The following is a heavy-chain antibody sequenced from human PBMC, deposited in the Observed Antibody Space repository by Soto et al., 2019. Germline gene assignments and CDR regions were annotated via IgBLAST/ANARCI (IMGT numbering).Heavy chain of an antibody. CDR3: ARNEMATITVDAFDI. D-gene: IGHD5-12*01. CDR2: IIPIFGTA. Sequence: ASVKVSCKASGGTFSSYAISWVRQAPGQGLEWMGGIIPIFGTANYAQKFQGRVTITADESTSTAYMELSSLRSEDTAVYYCARNEMATITVDAFDIWGQGTMVTVSS. V-gene: IGHV1-69*13. CDR1: GGTFSSYA. J-gene: IGHJ3*02.